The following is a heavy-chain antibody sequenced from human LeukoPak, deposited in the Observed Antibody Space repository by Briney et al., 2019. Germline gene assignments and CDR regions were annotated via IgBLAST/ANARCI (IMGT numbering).Heavy chain of an antibody. CDR1: GFTFDDYG. V-gene: IGHV3-20*04. CDR3: ARDSYGDSGRRVFDY. Sequence: GGSLRLSCAASGFTFDDYGMSWVRQAPGKGLEWVSGINWNGGSTGYADSVTGRFTISRDNAKNSLSLQMNSLRAEDTAVYYCARDSYGDSGRRVFDYWGQGTLVTVSS. CDR2: INWNGGST. D-gene: IGHD4-17*01. J-gene: IGHJ4*02.